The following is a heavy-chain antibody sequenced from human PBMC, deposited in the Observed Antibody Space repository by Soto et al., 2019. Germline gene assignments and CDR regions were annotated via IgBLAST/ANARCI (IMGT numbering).Heavy chain of an antibody. CDR1: GGTFNMFA. CDR3: TRAIGSGGVMGGFDY. V-gene: IGHV1-69*01. D-gene: IGHD3-16*01. J-gene: IGHJ4*02. Sequence: QVELVQSGAQLKTPGSAVKGSCKATGGTFNMFAINWVRQAPGHGLGWLGGIIPIFDAPRYSKQSQGRVTITVDESTSTAYMELSRRRSDDTAIYYCTRAIGSGGVMGGFDYWGQGTLVTVSS. CDR2: IIPIFDAP.